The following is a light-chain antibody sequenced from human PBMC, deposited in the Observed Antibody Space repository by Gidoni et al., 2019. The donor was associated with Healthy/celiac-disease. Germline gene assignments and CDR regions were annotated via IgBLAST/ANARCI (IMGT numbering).Light chain of an antibody. CDR3: QQRSNWPPLT. CDR2: DAS. V-gene: IGKV3-11*01. Sequence: ESVLKQSPATLPLSPGERATLSCRASQSVSSYLAWYQQKPGQAPRLLIYDASTRATGIPARFSGSGSGTDFTLTISSLEPEDFAVYYCQQRSNWPPLTFGQGTRLEIK. J-gene: IGKJ5*01. CDR1: QSVSSY.